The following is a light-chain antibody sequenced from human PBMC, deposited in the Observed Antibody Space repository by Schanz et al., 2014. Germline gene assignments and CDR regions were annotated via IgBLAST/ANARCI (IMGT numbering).Light chain of an antibody. CDR1: SSDVGSYDL. CDR2: DVT. Sequence: QSALTQPASVSGSPGQSITISCTGTSSDVGSYDLVSWYQQHPGKAPKLIISDVTRRPSGVPDRFSGSKSDNTASLTVSGLQVEDEADYYCCSYAGSSTWVFGGGTKLTVL. J-gene: IGLJ3*02. CDR3: CSYAGSSTWV. V-gene: IGLV2-23*02.